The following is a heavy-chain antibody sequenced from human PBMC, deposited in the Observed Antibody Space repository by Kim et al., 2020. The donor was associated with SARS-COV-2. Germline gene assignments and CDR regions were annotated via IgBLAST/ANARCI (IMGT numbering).Heavy chain of an antibody. V-gene: IGHV4-39*01. CDR3: ARPDYGDYPGHYYYYGMDV. CDR1: GGSISSSSYY. CDR2: IYYSGST. Sequence: SETLSLTCTASGGSISSSSYYWGWIRQPPGKGLEWIGSIYYSGSTYYNPSLKSRVTISVDTSKNQFSLKLSSVTAADTAVYYCARPDYGDYPGHYYYYGMDVWGQGTTVTVSS. J-gene: IGHJ6*02. D-gene: IGHD4-17*01.